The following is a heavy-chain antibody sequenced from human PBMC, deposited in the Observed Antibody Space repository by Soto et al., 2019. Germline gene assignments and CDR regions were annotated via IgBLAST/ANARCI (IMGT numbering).Heavy chain of an antibody. CDR3: ATSTATDAFDI. V-gene: IGHV3-33*01. Sequence: QVQMVASGGGVVQPGKSLRLSCAASVFTFSDYGMHWVRQAPARGPEWVALVRDDGSKTYYADSVRGRFTISRDNSKNMFYLQMNSLRVEDTAIYYCATSTATDAFDIWGQGTMVTVSS. J-gene: IGHJ3*02. CDR1: VFTFSDYG. CDR2: VRDDGSKT.